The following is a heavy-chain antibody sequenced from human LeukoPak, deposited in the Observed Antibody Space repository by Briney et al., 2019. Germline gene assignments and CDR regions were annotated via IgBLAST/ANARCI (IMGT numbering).Heavy chain of an antibody. Sequence: PGGSLRLSCAASGFRFSDYWMNLVRQAPGKGLEWVANRKEDGSEKYYVDSVKGRFTISRDNAKNSVDLQMNRLRGEDTAVYYCVRDPDWGQGTLVTVSS. CDR1: GFRFSDYW. CDR3: VRDPD. CDR2: RKEDGSEK. V-gene: IGHV3-7*01. J-gene: IGHJ4*02.